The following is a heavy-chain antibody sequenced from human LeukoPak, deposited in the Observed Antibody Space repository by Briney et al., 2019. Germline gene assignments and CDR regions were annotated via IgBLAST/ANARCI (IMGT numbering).Heavy chain of an antibody. Sequence: SETLSLTRTVSGGSISSYYWGWIRQPPGKGLEWITCISHSGSTNYNPSLKTRVSISMDMSKNQFSLRLSSVTAADTAVYYCARANGNEFDYWGQGTLVTVSS. D-gene: IGHD1-26*01. V-gene: IGHV4-59*01. CDR2: ISHSGST. CDR1: GGSISSYY. J-gene: IGHJ4*02. CDR3: ARANGNEFDY.